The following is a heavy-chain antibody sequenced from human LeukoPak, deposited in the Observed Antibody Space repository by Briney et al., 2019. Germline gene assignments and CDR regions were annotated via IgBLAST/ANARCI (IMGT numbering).Heavy chain of an antibody. Sequence: GGSLRLSCAASGFTFSSYWMSWVRQAPGKGLEWVANINQDGSEKYYVDSMNGRFTISRDNAKNTLYLQMNSLRAEDTAVYYCARRAGAYSHPYDYWGQGTLVTVSS. D-gene: IGHD4/OR15-4a*01. J-gene: IGHJ4*02. CDR3: ARRAGAYSHPYDY. CDR1: GFTFSSYW. CDR2: INQDGSEK. V-gene: IGHV3-7*03.